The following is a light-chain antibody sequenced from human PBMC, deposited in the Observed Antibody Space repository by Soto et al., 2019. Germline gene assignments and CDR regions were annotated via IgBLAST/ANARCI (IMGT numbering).Light chain of an antibody. J-gene: IGKJ1*01. V-gene: IGKV1-5*03. CDR3: QQYNSYSRT. Sequence: QLTQSPSTLPASVGDRVTITFRASQSISNWLAWYQQKPGKAPKLLIYKASSLESGVPSRFSGSGSGTEFTLTISSLQPDDFATYYCQQYNSYSRTFGQGTKVDIK. CDR2: KAS. CDR1: QSISNW.